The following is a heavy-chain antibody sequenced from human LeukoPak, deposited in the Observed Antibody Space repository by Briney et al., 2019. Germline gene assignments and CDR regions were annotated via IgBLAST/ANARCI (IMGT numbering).Heavy chain of an antibody. J-gene: IGHJ6*02. CDR2: IYYSGSI. V-gene: IGHV4-59*01. D-gene: IGHD3-10*01. CDR3: ARDMARAFYGMDV. CDR1: GGSISSYY. Sequence: SETLSLTYTVSGGSISSYYWSWIRQPPGKGLEWIGYIYYSGSINYNPSLKSRVTMSVDTSKNHFSLKLSSVTAADTAVYYCARDMARAFYGMDVWGQGTTVTVSS.